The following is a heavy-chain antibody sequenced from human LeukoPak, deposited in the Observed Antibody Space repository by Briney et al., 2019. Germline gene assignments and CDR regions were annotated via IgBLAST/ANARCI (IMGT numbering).Heavy chain of an antibody. Sequence: PSETLSLTCTVSGYSISSGYYWGWIRQPPGKGLEWIGSIYHSGSTYYNPSLKSRVTISVDTSKNQFSLKLSSVTAADTAVYYCARGLLTGPTYRWFDPWGQGTLVTVSS. D-gene: IGHD3-9*01. CDR1: GYSISSGYY. V-gene: IGHV4-38-2*02. J-gene: IGHJ5*02. CDR3: ARGLLTGPTYRWFDP. CDR2: IYHSGST.